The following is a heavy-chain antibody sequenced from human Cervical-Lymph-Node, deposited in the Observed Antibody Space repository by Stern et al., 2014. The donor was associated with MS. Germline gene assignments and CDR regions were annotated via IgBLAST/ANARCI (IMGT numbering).Heavy chain of an antibody. Sequence: MQLVQSEAEVKKPGESLKISCKGSGYSFTTFWIGLVRQRPGKGLEWMGIIFPDDSDPRVSPSVQGQVNISADKSSDAAYLQWSILKAADAATYYCARPLGSGWTAGWYYWGQGTRVTVSS. V-gene: IGHV5-51*03. CDR1: GYSFTTFW. CDR2: IFPDDSDP. D-gene: IGHD6-19*01. CDR3: ARPLGSGWTAGWYY. J-gene: IGHJ4*02.